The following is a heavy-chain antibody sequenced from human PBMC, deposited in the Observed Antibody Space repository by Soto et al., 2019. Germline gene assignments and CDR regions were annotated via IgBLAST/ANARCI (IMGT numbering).Heavy chain of an antibody. CDR3: ARDRVGFAVVTPAH. V-gene: IGHV1-2*02. D-gene: IGHD3-3*01. Sequence: QVQLVQSGAEVKKSGASVKVSCKASGYTFTDYHMHWVRQAPGQGLEWMGWITPDSGDTKYAQKFQGRVTMTRDTSISTVYMELTSLTSDDTAVYFCARDRVGFAVVTPAHWGQGTLVSDSS. J-gene: IGHJ4*02. CDR1: GYTFTDYH. CDR2: ITPDSGDT.